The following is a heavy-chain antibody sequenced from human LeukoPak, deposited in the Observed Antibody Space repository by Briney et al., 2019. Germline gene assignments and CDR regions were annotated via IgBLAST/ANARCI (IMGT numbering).Heavy chain of an antibody. CDR2: IYYSGST. J-gene: IGHJ6*02. D-gene: IGHD6-6*01. CDR3: ARVAARYVGMDV. Sequence: SETLTLTCTVSAGSINNYYWSWIRQPPGKGLEWIGYIYYSGSTNYNPSLKSRVTISVDTSKKQVSLNLSSVTAADTAVYYCARVAARYVGMDVWGQGTTVTVSS. CDR1: AGSINNYY. V-gene: IGHV4-59*01.